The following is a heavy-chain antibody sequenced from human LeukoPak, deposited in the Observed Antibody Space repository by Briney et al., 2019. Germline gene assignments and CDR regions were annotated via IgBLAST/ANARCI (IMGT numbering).Heavy chain of an antibody. V-gene: IGHV1-69*05. CDR2: IIPIFGTA. CDR1: GGTFSSYA. Sequence: ASVTVSLKSSGGTFSSYAISWVRQPPGQELEWMGGIIPIFGTANYAQKFQGRVTINTDESTSTAYMELSSLRSEDTAVYDCAREGVSAGCDYWGQGTLVTVSS. CDR3: AREGVSAGCDY. D-gene: IGHD6-6*01. J-gene: IGHJ4*02.